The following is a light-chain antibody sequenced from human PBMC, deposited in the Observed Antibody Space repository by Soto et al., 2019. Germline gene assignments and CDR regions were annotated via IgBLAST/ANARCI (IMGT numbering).Light chain of an antibody. CDR2: DAS. J-gene: IGLJ1*01. Sequence: SYELAQPPSVSVAPGQTARITCGGDKIGSKSVHWYRQRPGQAPVAVAFDASDRPSGIPDRISASRSGDTATLTISRVDAGDEADYYCQVWASTDEFFVFGSGTKVTVL. CDR3: QVWASTDEFFV. CDR1: KIGSKS. V-gene: IGLV3-21*02.